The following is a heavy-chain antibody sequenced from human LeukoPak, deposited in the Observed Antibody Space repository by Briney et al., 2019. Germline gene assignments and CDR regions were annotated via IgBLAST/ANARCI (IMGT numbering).Heavy chain of an antibody. CDR2: FHTRGST. CDR1: RGSISSGNYY. CDR3: ARDTKSIAAPLDY. D-gene: IGHD6-6*01. V-gene: IGHV4-61*02. Sequence: PSETLSLTCTVSRGSISSGNYYWSWIRQPAGKGLEWIGRFHTRGSTNYNPSLKSRVIISVDTSKNQFSLKLNSVTAADTAVYYCARDTKSIAAPLDYWGQGTLVTVSS. J-gene: IGHJ4*02.